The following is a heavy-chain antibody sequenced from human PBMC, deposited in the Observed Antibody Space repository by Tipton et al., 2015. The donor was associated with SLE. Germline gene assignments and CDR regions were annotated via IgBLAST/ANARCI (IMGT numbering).Heavy chain of an antibody. D-gene: IGHD2-8*01. J-gene: IGHJ3*02. CDR3: ARDPLWVMVYAAAFDI. CDR2: IWYDGSNK. V-gene: IGHV3-33*08. CDR1: GFTFSSYW. Sequence: SLRLSCAASGFTFSSYWMSWVRQAPGKGLEWVAVIWYDGSNKYYADSVKGRFTISRDNSKNTLYLQMNSLRAEDTAVYYCARDPLWVMVYAAAFDIWGQGTMVSVSS.